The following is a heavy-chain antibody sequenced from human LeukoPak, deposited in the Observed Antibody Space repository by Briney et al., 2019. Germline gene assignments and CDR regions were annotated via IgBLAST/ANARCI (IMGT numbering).Heavy chain of an antibody. CDR3: ARARRRAFDI. CDR2: IIPIFGTA. CDR1: GGTFSSYA. V-gene: IGHV1-69*05. D-gene: IGHD6-6*01. J-gene: IGHJ3*02. Sequence: ASVKVSCKASGGTFSSYAISWVRQAPGQGLEWMGRIIPIFGTANYAQKFQGRVTITTDESTSTAYMELSSLRSEDTAVYYCARARRRAFDIWGQGTMVTVSS.